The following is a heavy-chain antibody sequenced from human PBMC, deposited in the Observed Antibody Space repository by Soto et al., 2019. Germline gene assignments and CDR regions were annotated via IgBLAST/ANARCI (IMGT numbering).Heavy chain of an antibody. Sequence: QVQLVQSGAEEKKPGASVKVSCKASGYTFTSSAMYWVRQAPGQRLEWMAWINAGNGNTKYSQKFQGRVTITRDTAASTAYMELSSLRSEDTAVYYCARSIVVVTALDYWGQGTLVTVSS. V-gene: IGHV1-3*05. CDR2: INAGNGNT. J-gene: IGHJ4*02. CDR1: GYTFTSSA. CDR3: ARSIVVVTALDY. D-gene: IGHD2-21*02.